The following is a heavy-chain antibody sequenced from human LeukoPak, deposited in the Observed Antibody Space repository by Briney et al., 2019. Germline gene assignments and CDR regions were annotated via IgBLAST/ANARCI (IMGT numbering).Heavy chain of an antibody. V-gene: IGHV1-18*01. Sequence: ASVKVSCKASGYTFTSYAISWVRQAPGQGLEWMGWISGYDGNTNYEQTLQGRVTMTTDISTRTADMELRSLRYDDTAVYYCARENSYGMDVWGQGTTVTVSS. J-gene: IGHJ6*02. CDR1: GYTFTSYA. CDR3: ARENSYGMDV. CDR2: ISGYDGNT.